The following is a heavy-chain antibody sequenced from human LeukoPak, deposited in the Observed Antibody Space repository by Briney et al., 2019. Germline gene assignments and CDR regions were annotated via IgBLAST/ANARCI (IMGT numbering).Heavy chain of an antibody. D-gene: IGHD2-21*02. J-gene: IGHJ4*02. V-gene: IGHV5-51*01. CDR3: ARRSRCGGDCFTMDY. CDR2: IYPGDSNT. Sequence: GESLKISCKGSGYSSTNYWIGWVRQMPRKGLEWMGIIYPGDSNTRYSPSFQGQVTISADKSITTTYLQWTSLKASDTAMYYCARRSRCGGDCFTMDYWGQGTLVTVSS. CDR1: GYSSTNYW.